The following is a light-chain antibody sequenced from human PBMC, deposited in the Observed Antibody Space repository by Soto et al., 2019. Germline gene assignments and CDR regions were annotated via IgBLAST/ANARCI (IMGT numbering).Light chain of an antibody. J-gene: IGKJ1*01. CDR2: KAS. CDR3: QQYENYWT. V-gene: IGKV1-5*03. Sequence: DIQMTQSPSTLSASVGDRVTITCRASQSINIWLAWYQQKPGRAPKLLIYKASTLESGVPLRFSGSGSGTEFSLTISNLQPDDCATYYCQQYENYWTFGQGTKV. CDR1: QSINIW.